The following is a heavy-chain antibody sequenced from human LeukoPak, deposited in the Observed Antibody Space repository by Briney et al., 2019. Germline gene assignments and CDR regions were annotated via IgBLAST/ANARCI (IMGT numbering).Heavy chain of an antibody. CDR2: IWYDGSNK. CDR1: GFTFSSYG. CDR3: ARDQTTVSTDLDY. Sequence: PGRSLRLSCAASGFTFSSYGMHWVRQAPGKGLEWVAVIWYDGSNKYYADSVKGRFTISRDNSKNTLYLQMNSLRAEDTAVHYCARDQTTVSTDLDYWGQGTLVTVSS. D-gene: IGHD4-17*01. J-gene: IGHJ4*02. V-gene: IGHV3-33*01.